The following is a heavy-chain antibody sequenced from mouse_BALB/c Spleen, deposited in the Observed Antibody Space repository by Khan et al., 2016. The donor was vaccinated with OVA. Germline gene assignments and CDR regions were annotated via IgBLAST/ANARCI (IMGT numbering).Heavy chain of an antibody. D-gene: IGHD1-1*01. CDR3: TRIYRSDFDY. CDR1: GYSFTGYF. Sequence: MQLEESGPELVRPGASVKISCKASGYSFTGYFMNWVMQSHGKSLEWIGRINPHIGETFYNQRFKDKVTLTVDESSSTAHMELRSLASEDSAVYYCTRIYRSDFDYWGQGTTLTVSS. J-gene: IGHJ2*01. V-gene: IGHV1-20*02. CDR2: INPHIGET.